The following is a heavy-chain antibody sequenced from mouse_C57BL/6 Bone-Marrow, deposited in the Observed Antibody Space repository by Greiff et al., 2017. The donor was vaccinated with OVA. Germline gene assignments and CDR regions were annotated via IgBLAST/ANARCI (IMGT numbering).Heavy chain of an antibody. CDR2: IDPSDSYT. J-gene: IGHJ3*01. CDR3: ARSEFAY. Sequence: QVQLQQPGAELVKPGASVKLSCKASGYTFTSYWMQWVKQRPGQGLEWIGVIDPSDSYTNYNQKFKGKATLTVDTSSSTAYMQLSSLTSEDSAVYYCARSEFAYWGQGTLVTVSA. V-gene: IGHV1-50*01. CDR1: GYTFTSYW.